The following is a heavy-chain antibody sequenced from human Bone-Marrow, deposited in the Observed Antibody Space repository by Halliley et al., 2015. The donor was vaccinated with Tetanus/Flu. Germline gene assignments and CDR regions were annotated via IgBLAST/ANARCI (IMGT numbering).Heavy chain of an antibody. CDR2: VSNDGDVK. CDR1: GFTFSSYG. V-gene: IGHV3-30*18. Sequence: TASGFTFSSYGMHWVRQAPGKGLEWVAVVSNDGDVKDYADPVKGRFTISRDNSKNTLYLRMNSLRVEDTAVYYCAKEGYTNGSPFRAEFDYWGQGTLVTVSP. D-gene: IGHD2-8*01. J-gene: IGHJ4*02. CDR3: AKEGYTNGSPFRAEFDY.